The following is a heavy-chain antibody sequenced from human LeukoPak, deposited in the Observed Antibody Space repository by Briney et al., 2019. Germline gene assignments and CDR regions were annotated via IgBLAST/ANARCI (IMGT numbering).Heavy chain of an antibody. CDR1: GFTFSSYA. CDR2: ISYVGSNK. J-gene: IGHJ4*02. Sequence: GGSLRLSCAASGFTFSSYAMHWVRQAPGKGLEWVAVISYVGSNKYYADSVKGRFTISRDNSKNSLYLQMNSLRAEDTAVYYCARDEIIAGDWGQGTLVTVSS. D-gene: IGHD6-13*01. V-gene: IGHV3-30-3*01. CDR3: ARDEIIAGD.